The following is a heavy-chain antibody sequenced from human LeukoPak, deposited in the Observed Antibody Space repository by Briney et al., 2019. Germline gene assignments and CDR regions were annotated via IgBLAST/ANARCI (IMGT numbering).Heavy chain of an antibody. CDR2: ISGSGGST. V-gene: IGHV3-23*01. CDR1: GFTFSNYA. J-gene: IGHJ4*02. CDR3: AKDFWSGYYPNY. Sequence: PGGSLRLSCAASGFTFSNYAMNWVRQAPGKGLEWVSGISGSGGSTYYADSVKGRFTISRDNSKNTLYLQMNSLRAEDTAVYYCAKDFWSGYYPNYWGQGTLVTVSS. D-gene: IGHD3-3*01.